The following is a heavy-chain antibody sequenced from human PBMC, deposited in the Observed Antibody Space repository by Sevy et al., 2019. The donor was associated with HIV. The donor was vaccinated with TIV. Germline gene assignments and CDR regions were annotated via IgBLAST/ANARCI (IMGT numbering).Heavy chain of an antibody. V-gene: IGHV3-21*01. CDR1: GFTFSSYS. CDR2: ISSSSYI. Sequence: GGSLRLSCAASGFTFSSYSMNWVRQAPGKGLEWVSSISSSSYIYYADSVKGRFTISRDNAKNSLYLQMNSLRAEDTAVYYCARATDDFWSGYYYFDYWGQGTLVTVSS. J-gene: IGHJ4*02. CDR3: ARATDDFWSGYYYFDY. D-gene: IGHD3-3*01.